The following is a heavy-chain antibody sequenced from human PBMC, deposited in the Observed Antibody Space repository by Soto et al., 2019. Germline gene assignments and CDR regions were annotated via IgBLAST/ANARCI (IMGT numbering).Heavy chain of an antibody. CDR1: GFTVGSNY. CDR3: AGENSNGYFDY. V-gene: IGHV3-66*01. D-gene: IGHD5-18*01. CDR2: IYSGGGT. Sequence: EVQLVESGGGLVQPGGSLRLSCAASGFTVGSNYMFWVRQAPGKGLEWVSTIYSGGGTYYADSVKGRFTISRDNPKNTLYLEMNSLRAEDTAVYYCAGENSNGYFDYWGQGTLVTVSS. J-gene: IGHJ4*02.